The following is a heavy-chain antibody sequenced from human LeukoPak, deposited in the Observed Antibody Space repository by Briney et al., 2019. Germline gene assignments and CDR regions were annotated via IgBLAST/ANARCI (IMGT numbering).Heavy chain of an antibody. CDR2: IYPGDSDI. J-gene: IGHJ3*02. Sequence: GESLKISCKGSGYSFTSYWIGWVRQMPGKGLEWMGVIYPGDSDIRYSPSFQGQVTVSADKSINTAYLQWSSLKASDTAMYYCVTGTGRAFDIWGQGTMVTVSS. CDR3: VTGTGRAFDI. CDR1: GYSFTSYW. V-gene: IGHV5-51*01. D-gene: IGHD1-1*01.